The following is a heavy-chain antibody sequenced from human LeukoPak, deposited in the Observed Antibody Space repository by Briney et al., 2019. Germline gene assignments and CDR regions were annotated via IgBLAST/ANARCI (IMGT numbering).Heavy chain of an antibody. V-gene: IGHV1-46*01. CDR3: ARSGRILYHAFDI. Sequence: GASVTVSCKASGYTFTSYYMHWVRQAPGQGLEWMGIINPSGGSTSYAQKFQGRVTMTRDMSTSTVYMELSSPRSEDTAVYYCARSGRILYHAFDIWGQGTMVTVSS. CDR2: INPSGGST. J-gene: IGHJ3*02. CDR1: GYTFTSYY. D-gene: IGHD2-8*01.